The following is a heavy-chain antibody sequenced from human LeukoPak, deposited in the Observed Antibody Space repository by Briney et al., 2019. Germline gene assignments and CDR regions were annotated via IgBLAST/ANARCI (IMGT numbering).Heavy chain of an antibody. CDR2: IYHSGST. J-gene: IGHJ4*02. CDR1: GGSISSGGYS. Sequence: PSETLSLTCAVSGGSISSGGYSWSWIRQPPGKGLEWIGYIYHSGSTNYNPSLKSRVTLSVDTSKNQFSLQLSSVTAADTAVYYCASLTDSSNRFTFDFWGQGTLVTVSS. CDR3: ASLTDSSNRFTFDF. V-gene: IGHV4-30-2*01. D-gene: IGHD6-13*01.